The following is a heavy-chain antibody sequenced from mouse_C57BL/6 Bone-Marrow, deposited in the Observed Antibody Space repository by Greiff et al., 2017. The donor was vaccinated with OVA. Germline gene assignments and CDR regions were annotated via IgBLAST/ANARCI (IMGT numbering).Heavy chain of an antibody. CDR1: GFTFSDYY. D-gene: IGHD1-1*01. J-gene: IGHJ4*01. V-gene: IGHV5-12*01. Sequence: EVKLVESGGGLVQPGGSLKLSCAASGFTFSDYYMYWVRQTPEKRLEWVAYISNGGGSTYYPDTVKGRFTISRDNAKNTLYLQMSRLKSEDTAMYYCARHYGSSPMDYWGQGTSVTVSS. CDR3: ARHYGSSPMDY. CDR2: ISNGGGST.